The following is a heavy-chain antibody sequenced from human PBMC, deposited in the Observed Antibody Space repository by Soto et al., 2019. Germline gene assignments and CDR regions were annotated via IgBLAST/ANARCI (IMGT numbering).Heavy chain of an antibody. D-gene: IGHD3-22*01. Sequence: EVQLVESGGGLVKPGGSLRLSCAASGFTFSSYSMNWVRQAPGKGLEWVSSISSSSSYIYYADSVKGRFTIYRDNAKNSLYLQMNRLRAEDTAVYYCARGYHYYDSSGYDKWDAFDIWGQGTMVTVSS. J-gene: IGHJ3*02. CDR3: ARGYHYYDSSGYDKWDAFDI. V-gene: IGHV3-21*01. CDR2: ISSSSSYI. CDR1: GFTFSSYS.